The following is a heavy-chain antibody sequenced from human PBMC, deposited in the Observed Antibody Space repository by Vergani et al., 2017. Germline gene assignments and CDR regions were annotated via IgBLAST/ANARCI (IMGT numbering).Heavy chain of an antibody. CDR2: ISGSGGST. D-gene: IGHD5-12*01. CDR3: AKANTRNSGYDYLYYYHAMDV. CDR1: GFTFNHYA. J-gene: IGHJ6*02. Sequence: EVQLLESGGDLVQPGGSLRLFCAASGFTFNHYAMNWVRQAPGKGLEWVSGISGSGGSTYYAGSVKGRFTISRDSSKNTLYLQMNSLRAGDTAVYYCAKANTRNSGYDYLYYYHAMDVWGQGTTVTVSS. V-gene: IGHV3-23*01.